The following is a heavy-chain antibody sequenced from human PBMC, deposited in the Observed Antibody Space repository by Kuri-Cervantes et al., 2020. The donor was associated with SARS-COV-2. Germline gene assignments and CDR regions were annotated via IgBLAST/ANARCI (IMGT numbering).Heavy chain of an antibody. CDR1: RFSFSSYA. CDR3: ARGDYGDYGDY. Sequence: GESLKISCAASRFSFSSYAMSWVRQAPGKGLEWVSAISGSGGSTYYADSVKGRSTISRDNSKNTLYLQMNSLRAEDTAVYYCARGDYGDYGDYWGQGTLVTVSS. D-gene: IGHD4-17*01. V-gene: IGHV3-23*01. CDR2: ISGSGGST. J-gene: IGHJ4*02.